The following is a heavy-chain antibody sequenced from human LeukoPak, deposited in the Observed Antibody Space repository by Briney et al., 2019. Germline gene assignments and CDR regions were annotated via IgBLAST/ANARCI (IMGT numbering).Heavy chain of an antibody. J-gene: IGHJ4*02. CDR1: GFTFSSYG. Sequence: GGSLRLSCAASGFTFSSYGMNWVRQAPGKGLEWLSFISSDGGTMSYADSVKGRFTMSRDNVKNSVYLQVNSLRDEDTAVYYCARDRDWAFDYWGQGTLVTVSS. V-gene: IGHV3-48*02. D-gene: IGHD3-9*01. CDR2: ISSDGGTM. CDR3: ARDRDWAFDY.